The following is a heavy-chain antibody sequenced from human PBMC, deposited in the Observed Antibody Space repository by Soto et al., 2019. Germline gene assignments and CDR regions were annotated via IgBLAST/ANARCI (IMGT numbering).Heavy chain of an antibody. J-gene: IGHJ4*02. Sequence: ASETLSITCTVSVGSISIGDYDWSWIRQPPGKGLEWIGYIYYSGSTYYNPSLKSRVTISVDTSKNQFSPKLSSVTAADTAVYYCARDDAGSSRYFDYWGQGTMVTVSS. CDR3: ARDDAGSSRYFDY. CDR2: IYYSGST. D-gene: IGHD6-6*01. CDR1: VGSISIGDYD. V-gene: IGHV4-30-4*01.